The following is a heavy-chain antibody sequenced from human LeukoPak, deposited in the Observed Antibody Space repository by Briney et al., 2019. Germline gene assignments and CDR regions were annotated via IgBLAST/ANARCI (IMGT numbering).Heavy chain of an antibody. J-gene: IGHJ4*02. Sequence: GRSLRLSCAASGFTFSSYGMHWVRQAPGKGLEWVAVISYDGSNKYYADSVKGRFTISRDNSKNTLYLQMNSLRAEDTAVYYCARVQLTSRLNDYWGQGTLVTVSS. CDR1: GFTFSSYG. CDR2: ISYDGSNK. CDR3: ARVQLTSRLNDY. D-gene: IGHD3-9*01. V-gene: IGHV3-30*03.